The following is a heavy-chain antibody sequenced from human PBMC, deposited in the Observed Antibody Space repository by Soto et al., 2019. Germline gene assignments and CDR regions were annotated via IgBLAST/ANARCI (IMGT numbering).Heavy chain of an antibody. V-gene: IGHV6-1*01. CDR1: RATLSSKIAA. CDR3: ATTLGWLDP. D-gene: IGHD1-1*01. J-gene: IGHJ5*02. CDR2: TYYRSKWYK. Sequence: SQTPSVTCAMSRATLSSKIAAWNSIRQSPSRGLEWLGRTYYRSKWYKEYAPSVKIRITINPDTSKNQFSLQLNSVSPEDTAVYYCATTLGWLDPWGQGTMVTVSS.